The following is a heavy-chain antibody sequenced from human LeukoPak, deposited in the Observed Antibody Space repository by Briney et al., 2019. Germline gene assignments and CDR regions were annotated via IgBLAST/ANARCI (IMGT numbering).Heavy chain of an antibody. J-gene: IGHJ3*02. CDR2: ISSSSSTI. CDR1: GFTFSDYY. Sequence: PGGSLRLSCAASGFTFSDYYMSWIRQAPGKGLEWVSYISSSSSTIYYADSVKGRFTISRDNAKNSLYVQMNSLRAEDTAVYYCARDHHRRLYDSQARDTFDIWGQGTMVTVSS. D-gene: IGHD3-22*01. CDR3: ARDHHRRLYDSQARDTFDI. V-gene: IGHV3-11*04.